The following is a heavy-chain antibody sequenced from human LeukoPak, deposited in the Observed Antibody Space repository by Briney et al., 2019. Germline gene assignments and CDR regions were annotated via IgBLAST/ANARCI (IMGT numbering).Heavy chain of an antibody. V-gene: IGHV1-46*01. Sequence: ASVKVSCKASGYTFTRYYLHWARQAPGQGLEWMGIINPSGGSTRYAQKFQGRVTMTRDTSTSTVYMELKSLRSEDTAIYYCARDGTPEYDHIWGRPQLYWGQGTLVIVSS. CDR2: INPSGGST. D-gene: IGHD3-16*01. J-gene: IGHJ4*02. CDR1: GYTFTRYY. CDR3: ARDGTPEYDHIWGRPQLY.